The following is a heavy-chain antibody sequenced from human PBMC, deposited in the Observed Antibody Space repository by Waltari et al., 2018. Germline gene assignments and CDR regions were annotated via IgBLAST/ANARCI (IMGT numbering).Heavy chain of an antibody. D-gene: IGHD6-13*01. CDR2: ISAYNGNT. CDR3: AREIGAAAGRDFQH. J-gene: IGHJ1*01. V-gene: IGHV1-18*01. Sequence: QVQLVQSGAEVKKPGASVKVSCKASGYTFTSYGISWVRQAPGQGLEWMGGISAYNGNTHYAQKLQGTVTMTKETSTSTAYIGLRSLRSDDTAGYYGAREIGAAAGRDFQHWGQGTLVTVSS. CDR1: GYTFTSYG.